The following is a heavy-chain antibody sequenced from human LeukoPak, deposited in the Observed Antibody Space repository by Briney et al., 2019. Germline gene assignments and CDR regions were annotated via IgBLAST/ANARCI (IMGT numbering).Heavy chain of an antibody. CDR2: INPSGGST. V-gene: IGHV1-46*01. J-gene: IGHJ4*02. Sequence: ASVKVSCKASGYTFTSYYMHWVRQAPGQGLEWMGIINPSGGSTSYAQKFQGRVTMTRDTSTSTVYMELSSVTAADTAVYYCARDSPPNHGSFFVSGYYHPWTDWGQGTLVTVSS. CDR3: ARDSPPNHGSFFVSGYYHPWTD. D-gene: IGHD3-22*01. CDR1: GYTFTSYY.